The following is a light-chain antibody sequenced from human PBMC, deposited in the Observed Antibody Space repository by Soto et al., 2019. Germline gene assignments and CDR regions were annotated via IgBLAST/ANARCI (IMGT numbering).Light chain of an antibody. CDR2: AVS. Sequence: QSALTQPPSASGSPGQSVTISCTGTSSDVGGYNFVSWFQQHPGKAPKLMIYAVSQRPSGVPDRFSGSKSGNTASLTVSGLQAEDEADYYCSSLGVFGTGTKLTV. J-gene: IGLJ1*01. V-gene: IGLV2-8*01. CDR3: SSLGV. CDR1: SSDVGGYNF.